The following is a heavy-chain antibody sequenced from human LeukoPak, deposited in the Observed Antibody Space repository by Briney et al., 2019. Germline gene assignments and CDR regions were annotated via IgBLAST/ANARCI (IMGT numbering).Heavy chain of an antibody. CDR1: GVTFSSYA. Sequence: PGRSLRLSCAASGVTFSSYAMSWVRQAPGKGLEWVSAISGSGGSTYYADSVKGRFTISRDNSKNTLYLQMNSLRAEDTAVYYCAKEWSGIVVVPAPLFDYWGQGTLVTVSS. J-gene: IGHJ4*02. V-gene: IGHV3-23*01. CDR3: AKEWSGIVVVPAPLFDY. D-gene: IGHD2-2*01. CDR2: ISGSGGST.